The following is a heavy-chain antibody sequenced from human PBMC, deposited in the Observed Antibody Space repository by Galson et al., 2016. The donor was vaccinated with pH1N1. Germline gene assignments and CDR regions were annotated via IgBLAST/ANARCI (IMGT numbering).Heavy chain of an antibody. V-gene: IGHV4-31*01. J-gene: IGHJ5*02. CDR1: GGSISSDFYY. CDR3: ARDHHSYGSGSYEWSFDP. D-gene: IGHD3-10*01. Sequence: TLSLTCTVSGGSISSDFYYWNWIRQHPGKGLEWTGYIHYSGSTYYNPSLKSPVTMSVDTSKNQFSMRLRSVTAADTAMYFCARDHHSYGSGSYEWSFDPWGQGTLVTVSS. CDR2: IHYSGST.